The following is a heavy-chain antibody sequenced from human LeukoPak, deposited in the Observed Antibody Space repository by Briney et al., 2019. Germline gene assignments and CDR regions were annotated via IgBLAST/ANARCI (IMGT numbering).Heavy chain of an antibody. J-gene: IGHJ6*03. CDR1: GGSISSSSYY. Sequence: TSETLSLTCTVSGGSISSSSYYWGWIRQPPGKGLEWIGSIYYRGSTYYNPSLKSRVTISLDTSKDQFSLKLNSVTAADTAVYYCARDDYYYYYMDVWGKGTPVTISS. V-gene: IGHV4-39*07. CDR3: ARDDYYYYYMDV. CDR2: IYYRGST.